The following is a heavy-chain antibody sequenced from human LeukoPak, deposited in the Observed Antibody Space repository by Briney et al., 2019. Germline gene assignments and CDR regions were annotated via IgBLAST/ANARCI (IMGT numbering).Heavy chain of an antibody. Sequence: PSETLSLTCTVSGVSFSSYYWSWMRQPPGKGLEWIGYIYYSGSTNYNPSLKSRVTISVDTSKNQFSLKLSSVTAADTAVYYCARASSIAAALFDYWGQGTLVTVSS. CDR2: IYYSGST. CDR1: GVSFSSYY. CDR3: ARASSIAAALFDY. V-gene: IGHV4-59*01. D-gene: IGHD6-13*01. J-gene: IGHJ4*02.